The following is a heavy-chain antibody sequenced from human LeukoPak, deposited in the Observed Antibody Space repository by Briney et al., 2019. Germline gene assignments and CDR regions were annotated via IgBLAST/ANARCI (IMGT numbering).Heavy chain of an antibody. V-gene: IGHV3-23*01. CDR1: GFTFSSYA. CDR2: ISGSGGGT. D-gene: IGHD2-2*01. J-gene: IGHJ4*02. CDR3: AKDACSSTSCYANYFDY. Sequence: GGSLRLSCAASGFTFSSYAMSWVRQAPGKGLEWVSGISGSGGGTDYADSVTGRFTISRDNSKNTLFLQMSSLRAEDTGVYYCAKDACSSTSCYANYFDYWAQGTLVTVSS.